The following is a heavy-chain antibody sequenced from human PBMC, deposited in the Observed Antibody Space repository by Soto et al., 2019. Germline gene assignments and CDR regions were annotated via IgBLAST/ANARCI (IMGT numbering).Heavy chain of an antibody. V-gene: IGHV4-39*01. D-gene: IGHD1-1*01. J-gene: IGHJ5*02. CDR1: GGSISSSTYY. CDR3: ARHVVTNRSSSQRCFDP. CDR2: IYYSGNT. Sequence: KPSETLSLTCTASGGSISSSTYYWAWIRQSPGRGLEFIGSIYYSGNTYYSPSLKSRVSISVDTSKNQFSLKLNSVTAADTAVYYCARHVVTNRSSSQRCFDPRGQGILVTVSS.